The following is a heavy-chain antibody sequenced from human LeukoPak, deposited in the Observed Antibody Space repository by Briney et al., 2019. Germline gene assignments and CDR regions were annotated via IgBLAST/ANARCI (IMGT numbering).Heavy chain of an antibody. D-gene: IGHD4-23*01. Sequence: SETLSLTCTVSGGSINSYYWSWIRQPAGKGLEGIGRIYSSGSTNYNPSLKSRVSMSVDTSKNQFSLKLTSVTAADTAVYYCARGGKATVVSIWGQGILFTVSS. CDR3: ARGGKATVVSI. CDR2: IYSSGST. J-gene: IGHJ4*02. V-gene: IGHV4-4*07. CDR1: GGSINSYY.